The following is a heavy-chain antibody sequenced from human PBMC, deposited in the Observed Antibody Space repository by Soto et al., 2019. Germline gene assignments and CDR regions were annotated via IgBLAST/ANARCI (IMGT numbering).Heavy chain of an antibody. V-gene: IGHV3-30*18. CDR3: ANRETYSSGWYRYYYYGMDV. Sequence: QVQLVESGGGVVQPGRSLRLSCAASGFTFSSYGMHWVRQAPGKGLEWVAVISYDGSNKYYADSVKGRFTISRDNSKNTLYLQMNSLRAEDTAVYYCANRETYSSGWYRYYYYGMDVWGQGTTVTVSS. D-gene: IGHD6-19*01. J-gene: IGHJ6*02. CDR2: ISYDGSNK. CDR1: GFTFSSYG.